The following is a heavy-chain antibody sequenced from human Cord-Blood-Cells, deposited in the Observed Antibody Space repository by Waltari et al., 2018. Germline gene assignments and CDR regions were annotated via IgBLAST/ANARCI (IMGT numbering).Heavy chain of an antibody. CDR3: ARLEYSSYFDY. V-gene: IGHV4-39*01. CDR1: VGSISSSSSY. CDR2: IYYSGST. J-gene: IGHJ4*02. Sequence: QLQLQESGPGLVKPSETLSLTCTVSVGSISSSSSYWGWIRQPPGKGLEWIGSIYYSGSTYYNPSLKSRVTISVDTSKNQFSLKLSSVTAADTAVYYCARLEYSSYFDYWGQGTLVTVSS. D-gene: IGHD6-6*01.